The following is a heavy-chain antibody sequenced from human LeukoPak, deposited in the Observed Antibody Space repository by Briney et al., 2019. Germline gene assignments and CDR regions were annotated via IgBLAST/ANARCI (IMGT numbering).Heavy chain of an antibody. CDR1: GGSISGYY. CDR2: IYYSGST. D-gene: IGHD1-26*01. CDR3: ARGPGGGSYSDAFDI. V-gene: IGHV4-59*01. Sequence: PSETLSLTCTVSGGSISGYYWSWIRQPPGKGLEWIGYIYYSGSTNYNPPLKSRVTISIDTSKNQFSLKLRSVTAADTAVYYCARGPGGGSYSDAFDIWGQGTMVTVPS. J-gene: IGHJ3*02.